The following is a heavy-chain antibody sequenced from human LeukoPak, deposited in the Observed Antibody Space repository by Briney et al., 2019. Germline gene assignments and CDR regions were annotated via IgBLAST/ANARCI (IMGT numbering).Heavy chain of an antibody. CDR1: GGTFCSYV. J-gene: IGHJ5*02. CDR2: IIPIIATA. V-gene: IGHV1-69*13. Sequence: SVKVSCKASGGTFCSYVISWVRQAPGHGLEWMGGIIPIIATAKYAPKFRGRVTITADESTGTAFMGLSSLRSEDTAVYYCARDRSGDDDFWSGYYSNYFDPWGQGTLVAVSS. D-gene: IGHD3-3*01. CDR3: ARDRSGDDDFWSGYYSNYFDP.